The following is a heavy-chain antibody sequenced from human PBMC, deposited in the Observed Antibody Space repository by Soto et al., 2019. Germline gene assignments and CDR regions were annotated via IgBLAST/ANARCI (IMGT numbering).Heavy chain of an antibody. CDR3: ASSGGGGVVAATGDYYYGMDV. CDR1: GGTFSSYA. J-gene: IGHJ6*02. V-gene: IGHV1-69*13. CDR2: IIPIFGTA. D-gene: IGHD2-15*01. Sequence: ASVKVSCKASGGTFSSYAISWVRQAPGQGLEWMGGIIPIFGTANYAQKFQGRVTIAADGSTSTAYMELSSLRSEDTAVYYCASSGGGGVVAATGDYYYGMDVWGQGTTVTVSS.